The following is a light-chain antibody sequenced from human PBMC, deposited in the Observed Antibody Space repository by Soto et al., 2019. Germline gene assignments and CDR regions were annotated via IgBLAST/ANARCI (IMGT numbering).Light chain of an antibody. V-gene: IGKV3-20*01. CDR1: QSLSSTY. J-gene: IGKJ4*01. CDR2: GAS. Sequence: EIVLTQSPGTLSLSPGERATLSCRASQSLSSTYLAWYQQKTGQAPRLLIYGASSRATGIPDRFSGSGSATDFTLTISRLEPEDFAVYHCQQYGNSPPTFGGGTKVEI. CDR3: QQYGNSPPT.